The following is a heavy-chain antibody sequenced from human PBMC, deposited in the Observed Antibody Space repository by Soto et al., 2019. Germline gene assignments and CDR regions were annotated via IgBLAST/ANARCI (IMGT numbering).Heavy chain of an antibody. CDR2: ISGSGGST. V-gene: IGHV3-23*01. CDR3: AKESTIDDYSNYPTYYFDY. Sequence: PGGSLRLSCAASGFTFSSYAMSWVRQAPGEGLEWVSAISGSGGSTYYADSVKGRFTISRDNSKNTLYLQMNSLRAEDTAVYYCAKESTIDDYSNYPTYYFDYWGQGTLVTVSS. CDR1: GFTFSSYA. D-gene: IGHD4-4*01. J-gene: IGHJ4*02.